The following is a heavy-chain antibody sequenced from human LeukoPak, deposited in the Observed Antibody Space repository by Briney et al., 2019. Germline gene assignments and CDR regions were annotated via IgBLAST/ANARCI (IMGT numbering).Heavy chain of an antibody. Sequence: ASVKVSCKASGYIFTDYFIHWIQQAPGKGLRWMGHVDPEDGKAIYADKFRGRVTMTVDTSTDTVSMDLSSLTSDDTAVYYCAKVSSTLAAAGALSFHFWGQGTLVTVSS. CDR1: GYIFTDYF. CDR3: AKVSSTLAAAGALSFHF. D-gene: IGHD6-13*01. V-gene: IGHV1-69-2*01. CDR2: VDPEDGKA. J-gene: IGHJ4*02.